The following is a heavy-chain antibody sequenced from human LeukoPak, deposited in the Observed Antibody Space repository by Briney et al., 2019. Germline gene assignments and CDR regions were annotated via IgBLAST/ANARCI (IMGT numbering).Heavy chain of an antibody. J-gene: IGHJ5*02. CDR1: GGTFSSYA. CDR2: IIPIFGTA. CDR3: AREGHYDILTGYYFDP. V-gene: IGHV1-69*05. Sequence: SVKVSCKASGGTFSSYAISWVRQAPGQGLEWMGRIIPIFGTANYAQKFQGRVTITTDESTSTAYMELGSLRSEDTAVYYCAREGHYDILTGYYFDPWGQGTLVTVSS. D-gene: IGHD3-9*01.